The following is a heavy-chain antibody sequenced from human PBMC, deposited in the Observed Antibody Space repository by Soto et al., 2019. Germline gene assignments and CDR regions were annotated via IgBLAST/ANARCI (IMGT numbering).Heavy chain of an antibody. J-gene: IGHJ4*02. Sequence: PSETLSLTCTVSGVSITSYKWSWIRQSPGKGLEWIAYMYSSGSSSYNPSLKSRVTISVDTSKNQYSLKVNSATAEDTAVYYCAREWSAFDYWGQGILVTSPQ. V-gene: IGHV4-59*01. CDR3: AREWSAFDY. D-gene: IGHD2-15*01. CDR1: GVSITSYK. CDR2: MYSSGSS.